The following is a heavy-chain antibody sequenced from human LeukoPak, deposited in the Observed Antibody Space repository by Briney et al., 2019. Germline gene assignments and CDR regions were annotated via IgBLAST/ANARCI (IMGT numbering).Heavy chain of an antibody. CDR3: AHITLPRTVKYSSSSLDAFDI. D-gene: IGHD6-6*01. J-gene: IGHJ3*02. CDR2: IRYDGSNK. Sequence: GGSLRLSCAASGLTFSSYGMHRVRQAPGKGLEWVAFIRYDGSNKYYADSVKGRFTISRDNSKNTLYLQMNSLRAEDTAVYYCAHITLPRTVKYSSSSLDAFDIWGQGTMVTVSS. V-gene: IGHV3-30*02. CDR1: GLTFSSYG.